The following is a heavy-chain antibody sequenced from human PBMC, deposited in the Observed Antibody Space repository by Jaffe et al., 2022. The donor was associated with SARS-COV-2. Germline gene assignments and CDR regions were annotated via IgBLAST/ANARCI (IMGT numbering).Heavy chain of an antibody. D-gene: IGHD4-17*01. CDR3: AKDQHFYGADYYGMDV. CDR1: GFTFSSYA. Sequence: EVQLLESGGGLVQPGGSLRLSCAASGFTFSSYAMSWVRQAPGKGLEWVSAISGSGGSTYYADSVKGRFTISRDNSKNTLYLQMNSLRAEDTAVYYCAKDQHFYGADYYGMDVWGQGTTVTVSS. J-gene: IGHJ6*02. V-gene: IGHV3-23*01. CDR2: ISGSGGST.